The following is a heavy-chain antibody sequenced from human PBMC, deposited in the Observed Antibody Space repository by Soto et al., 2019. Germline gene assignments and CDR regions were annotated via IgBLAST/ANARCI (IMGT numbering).Heavy chain of an antibody. CDR2: IYHSGST. J-gene: IGHJ4*02. D-gene: IGHD3-22*01. V-gene: IGHV4-4*02. Sequence: SETLSLTCAVSGGSISSSNWWSWVRQPPGKGLEWIGEIYHSGSTNYNPSLKSRVTISVDKSKNQFSLKLSSVTAADTAVYYCARDTYDDSSGYYQGTFDYWGQGTLVTVSS. CDR3: ARDTYDDSSGYYQGTFDY. CDR1: GGSISSSNW.